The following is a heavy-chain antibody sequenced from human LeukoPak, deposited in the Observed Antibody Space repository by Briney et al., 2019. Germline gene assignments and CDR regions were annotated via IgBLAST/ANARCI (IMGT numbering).Heavy chain of an antibody. CDR2: CYSGGGT. D-gene: IGHD1-26*01. CDR1: GFTVSRNY. CDR3: SRKTDSGGGSGY. J-gene: IGHJ4*02. V-gene: IGHV3-66*01. Sequence: PGGSLRLSCAASGFTVSRNYMTWVRQAPGKGPGWVSLCYSGGGTQSADSAKRRCTISRDNSKNTLYLQMNSLRAEDTAVYYCSRKTDSGGGSGYWGQGTLVTVSS.